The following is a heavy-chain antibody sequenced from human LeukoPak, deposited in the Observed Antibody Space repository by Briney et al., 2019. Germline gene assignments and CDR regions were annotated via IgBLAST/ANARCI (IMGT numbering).Heavy chain of an antibody. CDR2: IYYSGST. V-gene: IGHV4-59*08. Sequence: SETLSLTCTVSGGSISSYYWSWIRQPPGKGLEGIGYIYYSGSTNYNPSLKSRVTISVDTSKNQFSLKLSSVTAADTAVYYCARRGYGGNSDAFDIWGQGTMVTVSS. D-gene: IGHD4-23*01. CDR1: GGSISSYY. CDR3: ARRGYGGNSDAFDI. J-gene: IGHJ3*02.